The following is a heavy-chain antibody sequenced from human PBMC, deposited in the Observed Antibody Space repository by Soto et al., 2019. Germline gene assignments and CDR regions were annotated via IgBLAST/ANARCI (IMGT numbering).Heavy chain of an antibody. CDR1: GYTFTSYG. D-gene: IGHD6-13*01. J-gene: IGHJ4*02. CDR2: ISAYNGNT. V-gene: IGHV1-18*01. Sequence: QVQLVQSGAEVKKPGASVKVSCKASGYTFTSYGISWVRQAPGQGLEWMGWISAYNGNTNNAQKLQGRVTMTTDTHXRTAYREQRSLRSDDTAVYYCGRDPPTIASAGREDYWGQGALCTVSS. CDR3: GRDPPTIASAGREDY.